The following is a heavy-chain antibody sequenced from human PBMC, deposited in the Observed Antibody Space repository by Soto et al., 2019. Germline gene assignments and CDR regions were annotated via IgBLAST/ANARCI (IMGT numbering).Heavy chain of an antibody. CDR2: ISYVGSNK. CDR3: ARRSITYYDYVWGSYRYGLIDY. V-gene: IGHV3-30-3*01. D-gene: IGHD3-16*02. J-gene: IGHJ4*02. Sequence: GGSLRLSCAASGFTFSSYARHWVGKAQGKGLEWVAVISYVGSNKYYADSVKGRFTISRDNSKNTLYRQMNSLRAEDTAVYYCARRSITYYDYVWGSYRYGLIDYWGQGTLVTVSS. CDR1: GFTFSSYA.